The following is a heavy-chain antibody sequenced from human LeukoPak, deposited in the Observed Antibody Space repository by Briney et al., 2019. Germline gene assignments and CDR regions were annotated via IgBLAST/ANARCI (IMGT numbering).Heavy chain of an antibody. V-gene: IGHV1-69*13. J-gene: IGHJ4*02. CDR1: GGTFSSYA. CDR3: ARVYYYDSSGLLPVGY. Sequence: SVKVSCKASGGTFSSYAISWVRQAPGQGLEWMGGIIPIFGTANYAQKFQGRVTITADESTSTAYMELSSLRSEDTAVYYCARVYYYDSSGLLPVGYWGQGTLVTVSS. D-gene: IGHD3-22*01. CDR2: IIPIFGTA.